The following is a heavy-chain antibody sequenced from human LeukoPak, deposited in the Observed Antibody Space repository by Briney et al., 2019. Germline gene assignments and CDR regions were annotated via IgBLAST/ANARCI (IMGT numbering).Heavy chain of an antibody. D-gene: IGHD6-13*01. V-gene: IGHV4-59*01. Sequence: SETLSLTCTVSGGSISSYYWSWIRQPPGKGLEWIGYIYYSGSTNYNPSLKNRVTISVDTSKNQFSLKLSSVTAADTAVYYCAREVYSSSWYVMDVWGKGTTVTVSS. CDR1: GGSISSYY. CDR3: AREVYSSSWYVMDV. CDR2: IYYSGST. J-gene: IGHJ6*04.